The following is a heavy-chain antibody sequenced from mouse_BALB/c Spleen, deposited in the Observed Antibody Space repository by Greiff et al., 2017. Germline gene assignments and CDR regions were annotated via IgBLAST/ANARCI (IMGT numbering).Heavy chain of an antibody. J-gene: IGHJ3*01. D-gene: IGHD1-1*01. CDR2: ISYSGST. CDR1: GYSITSDYA. Sequence: DVKLQESGPGLVKPSQSLSLTCTVTGYSITSDYAWNWIRQFPGNKLEWMGYISYSGSTSYNPSLKSRISITRDTSKNQFFLQLNSVTTEDTATYYCARIPYYYGSSFSAYWGQGTLVTVSA. CDR3: ARIPYYYGSSFSAY. V-gene: IGHV3-2*02.